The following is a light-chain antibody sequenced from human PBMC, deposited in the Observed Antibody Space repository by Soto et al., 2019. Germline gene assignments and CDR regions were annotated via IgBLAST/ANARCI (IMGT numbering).Light chain of an antibody. Sequence: DIQMTQSPSSVSASVGDRVTITCRASQGIYSWIAWYQEEPGRAPKLLIYSAFNLQSGVPVRFNGNGSWTDFILSINSPQPEDVATYYFQQLNCFPLTFGQGARL. J-gene: IGKJ5*01. CDR2: SAF. CDR3: QQLNCFPLT. CDR1: QGIYSW. V-gene: IGKV1-12*01.